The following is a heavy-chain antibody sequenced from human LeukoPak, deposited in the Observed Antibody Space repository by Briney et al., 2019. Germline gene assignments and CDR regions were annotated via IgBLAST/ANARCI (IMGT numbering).Heavy chain of an antibody. V-gene: IGHV4-39*07. Sequence: SETLSLTCTVSGGSISSSSYYWGWIRQPPGKGLEWIGNIYYSGTTYYNSSLKSRVTISVDTSKNQFSLKLNSVTAADTAVYYCAREEVGLGAAAGTFDPWGQGTLVTVSS. D-gene: IGHD6-13*01. J-gene: IGHJ5*02. CDR1: GGSISSSSYY. CDR3: AREEVGLGAAAGTFDP. CDR2: IYYSGTT.